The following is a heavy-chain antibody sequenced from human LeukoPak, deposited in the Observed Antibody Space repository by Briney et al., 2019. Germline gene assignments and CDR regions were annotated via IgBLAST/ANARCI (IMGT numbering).Heavy chain of an antibody. D-gene: IGHD3-16*02. CDR3: ARGGYPYGMDV. CDR1: GFTFGDYA. J-gene: IGHJ6*02. CDR2: TSSSGSAI. V-gene: IGHV3-48*03. Sequence: GGSLRLSCTASGFTFGDYAMSWVRQAPGRGLEWVSYTSSSGSAIYYADSVKGRFTISRDNAKTSMYLQMNSLRAEDTAVYYCARGGYPYGMDVWGPGTTVTVSS.